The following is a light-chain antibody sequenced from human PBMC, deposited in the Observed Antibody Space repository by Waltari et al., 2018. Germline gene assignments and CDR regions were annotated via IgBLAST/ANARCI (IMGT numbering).Light chain of an antibody. CDR3: QQYNRWPPIT. V-gene: IGKV3-15*01. Sequence: EIVMTQSPVTLPASPGDTATPSCRASHSVSSNVAWYQKNPGQAPRLLIYDASTRATSIPAKFRGSGSGTEFTLTISSLQSEDFAVYYCQQYNRWPPITFGHGTRLEIK. J-gene: IGKJ5*01. CDR1: HSVSSN. CDR2: DAS.